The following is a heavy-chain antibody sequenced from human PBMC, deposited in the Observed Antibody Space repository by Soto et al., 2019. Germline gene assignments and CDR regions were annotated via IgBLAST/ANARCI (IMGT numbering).Heavy chain of an antibody. Sequence: QEQLVQAGAEVKKPGSSVRISCRASGGTFSNDAVSWVRQAPGQGLQWMGGIIPIFGTTHYAQKFQGRVTITADESTATAYMELRSVTSEDTAVYYCATALRTGNYGMDVWGQGTAVTVSS. CDR2: IIPIFGTT. J-gene: IGHJ6*02. CDR3: ATALRTGNYGMDV. V-gene: IGHV1-69*01. CDR1: GGTFSNDA. D-gene: IGHD3-10*01.